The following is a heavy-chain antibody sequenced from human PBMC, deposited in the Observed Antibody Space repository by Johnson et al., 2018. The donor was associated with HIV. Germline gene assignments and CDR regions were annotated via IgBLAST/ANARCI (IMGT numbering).Heavy chain of an antibody. CDR3: ARASSGWSLGGAFDI. V-gene: IGHV3-7*02. J-gene: IGHJ3*02. Sequence: VQLVESGGGLVQPGGSLRLSCAVSGFTFSKYWITWVRQAPGKGLEWVANIKQDGSEKYFVDSVKGRFTISRDNAKNSLYLQMNSLRAEDTAVYYCARASSGWSLGGAFDIWGQGTVVTVSS. CDR1: GFTFSKYW. CDR2: IKQDGSEK. D-gene: IGHD6-19*01.